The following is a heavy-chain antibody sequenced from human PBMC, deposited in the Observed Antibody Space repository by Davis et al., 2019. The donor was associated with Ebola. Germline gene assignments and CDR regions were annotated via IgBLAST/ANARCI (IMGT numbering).Heavy chain of an antibody. J-gene: IGHJ6*02. CDR2: IRSKANSYAT. V-gene: IGHV3-73*01. Sequence: GGSLRLSCAASGFTFSGSAMHWVRQASGKGLEWVGRIRSKANSYATAYAASVKGRFTISRDDSKNTAYLQMNSLKTEDTAVYYCARDLELLIFYGMDVWGQGTTVTVSS. CDR1: GFTFSGSA. D-gene: IGHD1-7*01. CDR3: ARDLELLIFYGMDV.